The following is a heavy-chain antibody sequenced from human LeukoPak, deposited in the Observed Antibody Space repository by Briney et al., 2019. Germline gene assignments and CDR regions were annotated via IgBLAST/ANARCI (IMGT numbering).Heavy chain of an antibody. J-gene: IGHJ6*02. V-gene: IGHV4-59*01. CDR3: ARHTYSYYGMDV. CDR1: GGSLSSDH. Sequence: SETLCLTCTVSGGSLSSDHWSWVRQPPGKGLEWIGYVYYSGSTNYNPSLKSRVTISVDTSKNQFSLKLSSVTAADTAVYYCARHTYSYYGMDVWGQGTTVTISS. CDR2: VYYSGST.